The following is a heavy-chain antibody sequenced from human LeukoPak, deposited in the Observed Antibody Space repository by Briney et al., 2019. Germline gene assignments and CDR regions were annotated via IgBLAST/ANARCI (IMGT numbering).Heavy chain of an antibody. D-gene: IGHD3-22*01. CDR2: IYTSGST. CDR1: GGSISSGSYY. CDR3: ARYYYDSSGDYGMDV. J-gene: IGHJ6*02. V-gene: IGHV4-61*02. Sequence: PSQTLSLTCTVSGGSISSGSYYWSWIRQPAGKGLEWIGRIYTSGSTNYNPSLKRRATISVDTSKNQFSLKLSSVTAADTAVYYCARYYYDSSGDYGMDVWGQGTTVTVSS.